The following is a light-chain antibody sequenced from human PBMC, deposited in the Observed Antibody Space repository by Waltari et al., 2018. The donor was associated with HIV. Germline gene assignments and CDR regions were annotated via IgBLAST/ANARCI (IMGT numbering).Light chain of an antibody. CDR1: RREVGGYNY. CDR3: CSYAGSYTYV. CDR2: DVT. Sequence: QSALTQPRSVSGSPGQSVTISCTGPRREVGGYNYVSWHQQHPGNPPKLMIYDVTQRPSGFPDRFSGSKSGNTASLTISGLQAEDEADYYCCSYAGSYTYVFGTGTKVTVL. V-gene: IGLV2-11*02. J-gene: IGLJ1*01.